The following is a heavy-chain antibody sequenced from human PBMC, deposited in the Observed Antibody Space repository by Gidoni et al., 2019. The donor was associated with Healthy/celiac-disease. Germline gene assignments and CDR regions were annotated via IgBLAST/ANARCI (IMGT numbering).Heavy chain of an antibody. CDR2: IIPIFGTA. Sequence: QVQLVQSGAELKKPGSSVQVSCTASGGTFSSYAISWVRQAPGQGLEWMGGIIPIFGTANYAQKFQGRVTITADESTSTAYMELSSLRSEDTAVYYCARVIGGYDFWSGYGMDVWGQGTTVTVSS. D-gene: IGHD3-3*01. J-gene: IGHJ6*02. V-gene: IGHV1-69*01. CDR3: ARVIGGYDFWSGYGMDV. CDR1: GGTFSSYA.